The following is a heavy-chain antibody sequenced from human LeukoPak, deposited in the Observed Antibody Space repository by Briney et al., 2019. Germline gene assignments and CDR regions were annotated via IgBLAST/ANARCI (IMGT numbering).Heavy chain of an antibody. CDR3: AVVSSSWIDY. CDR1: GFTFDDYA. J-gene: IGHJ4*02. CDR2: MSWNSGSI. D-gene: IGHD6-13*01. V-gene: IGHV3-9*03. Sequence: GGSLRLSCAASGFTFDDYAMHWIRQAPGKGLEWVSGMSWNSGSIGYAASVKGRFTISRDSAKNSLYLQMNSLRAEDMALYYCAVVSSSWIDYWGQGTLVTVSS.